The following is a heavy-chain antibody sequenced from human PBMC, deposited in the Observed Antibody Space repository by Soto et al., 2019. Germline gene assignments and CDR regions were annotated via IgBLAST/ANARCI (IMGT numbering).Heavy chain of an antibody. CDR1: GFTFSSYA. Sequence: PGGSLRLSCAASGFTFSSYAMSWGRQAPGKGLEWVSAISGSGGSTYYADSVKGRFTISRDNSKNTLYLQMNSLRAEDTAVYYCAKGGGELWFGELFIDYWGQGTLVTVSS. V-gene: IGHV3-23*01. J-gene: IGHJ4*02. CDR2: ISGSGGST. D-gene: IGHD3-10*01. CDR3: AKGGGELWFGELFIDY.